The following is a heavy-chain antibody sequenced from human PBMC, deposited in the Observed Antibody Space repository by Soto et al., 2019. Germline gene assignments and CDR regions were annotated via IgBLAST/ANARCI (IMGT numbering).Heavy chain of an antibody. CDR2: ISTDGDIT. V-gene: IGHV3-74*01. Sequence: PGGSLRLSCAASGFTFSSYWMHWVRQTPGKGLVWVSRISTDGDITTYADSVKGRFTISRDNAKNTVYLQMNSLRAEDTAVYYCARVLSGSWDWFDPWGQGTLVTVSS. D-gene: IGHD6-13*01. J-gene: IGHJ5*02. CDR1: GFTFSSYW. CDR3: ARVLSGSWDWFDP.